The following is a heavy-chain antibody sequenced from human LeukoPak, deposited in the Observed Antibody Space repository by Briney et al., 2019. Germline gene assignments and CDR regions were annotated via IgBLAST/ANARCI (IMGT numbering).Heavy chain of an antibody. J-gene: IGHJ4*02. D-gene: IGHD4-17*01. Sequence: GASVKVSCKASGYSFTDYFMHWVRQAPGQGLEWMGWINPNSGVTNYAQKLQGRVTMTRDTSISTAYMELTRLTSDDTAVYYCARDRDGAQGGYWGQGTLVTVSS. CDR1: GYSFTDYF. CDR2: INPNSGVT. V-gene: IGHV1-2*02. CDR3: ARDRDGAQGGY.